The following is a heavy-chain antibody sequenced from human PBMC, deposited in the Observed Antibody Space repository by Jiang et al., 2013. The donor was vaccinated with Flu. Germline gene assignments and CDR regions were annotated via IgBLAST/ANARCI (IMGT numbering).Heavy chain of an antibody. Sequence: VQLLESGGGLVQPGGSLRLSCAASGFPFSSYEVNWVRQAPGKGLEWVSYISGGGTTIYYADSVKGRFTISRDNAKNSLYLQMNSLRAEDTAVYYCARDKDSDYGDYVPFDYWGQGTLVTVSS. CDR2: ISGGGTTI. CDR1: GFPFSSYE. J-gene: IGHJ4*02. D-gene: IGHD4-17*01. V-gene: IGHV3-48*03. CDR3: ARDKDSDYGDYVPFDY.